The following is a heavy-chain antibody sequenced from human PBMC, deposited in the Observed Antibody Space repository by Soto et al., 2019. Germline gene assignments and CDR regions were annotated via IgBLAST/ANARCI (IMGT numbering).Heavy chain of an antibody. CDR3: ARAQHTYSYYDSSGYYFDY. CDR2: INPSGGST. V-gene: IGHV1-46*03. J-gene: IGHJ4*02. D-gene: IGHD3-22*01. CDR1: GYTFTSYY. Sequence: GASVKVSCKASGYTFTSYYMRWVRQAPGQGLEWMGIINPSGGSTSYAQKFQGRVTMTRDTSTSTVYMELSSLRSEDTAVYYCARAQHTYSYYDSSGYYFDYWGQGTLVTVSS.